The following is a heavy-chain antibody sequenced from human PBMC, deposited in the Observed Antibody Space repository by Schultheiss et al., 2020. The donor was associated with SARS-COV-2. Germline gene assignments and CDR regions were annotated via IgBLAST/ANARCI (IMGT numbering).Heavy chain of an antibody. CDR3: VRRRRERAAFDP. Sequence: SQTLSLTCTVSGGSISSYYWSWIRQPPGKGLEWIGEINHSGSTNYNPSLKSRVTISVDTSKNQFSLKLSSVTAADTAVYYCVRRRRERAAFDPWGQGTLVTVSS. J-gene: IGHJ5*02. CDR2: INHSGST. D-gene: IGHD6-25*01. V-gene: IGHV4-34*01. CDR1: GGSISSYY.